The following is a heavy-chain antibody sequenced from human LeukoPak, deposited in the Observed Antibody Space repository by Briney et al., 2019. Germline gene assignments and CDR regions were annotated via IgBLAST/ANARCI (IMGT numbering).Heavy chain of an antibody. V-gene: IGHV4-34*01. J-gene: IGHJ3*02. CDR2: INHSGST. CDR1: GGSFSGYY. Sequence: PSETLSLTCAVYGGSFSGYYWSWIRQPPGKGLEWIGEINHSGSTNYNPSLKSRVTISVDTSKNQFSLKLSSVTAADTAVYYCARGTRTYGDYVGDAFDIWGQGTMVTVSS. CDR3: ARGTRTYGDYVGDAFDI. D-gene: IGHD4-17*01.